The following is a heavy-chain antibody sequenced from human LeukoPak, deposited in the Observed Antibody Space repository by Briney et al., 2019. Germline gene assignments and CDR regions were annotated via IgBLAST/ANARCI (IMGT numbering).Heavy chain of an antibody. J-gene: IGHJ4*02. CDR1: GFTFSSYS. Sequence: GGSLRLSCTASGFTFSSYSMHWVRQAPGKGLEWVAVISYDGSNKYYADSVKGRFTISRDNSKNTLYLQMNSLRAEDTAVYYCAKDEGVVGATRYWGQGTLVTVSS. CDR3: AKDEGVVGATRY. V-gene: IGHV3-30*18. D-gene: IGHD1-26*01. CDR2: ISYDGSNK.